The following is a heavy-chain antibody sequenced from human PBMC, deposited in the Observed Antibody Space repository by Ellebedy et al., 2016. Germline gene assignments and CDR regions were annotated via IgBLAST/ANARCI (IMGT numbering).Heavy chain of an antibody. Sequence: ASVKVSCKASGYTFTSCDINWVRQAAGQGLEWMGRMNPTSGSTDYPQKFQGRVTMTRNTSINMAYMALSSLRSEDTAVYYCARGGPKGENSFFDPWGQGTLVTVSS. CDR3: ARGGPKGENSFFDP. V-gene: IGHV1-8*01. D-gene: IGHD5-18*01. CDR2: MNPTSGST. J-gene: IGHJ5*02. CDR1: GYTFTSCD.